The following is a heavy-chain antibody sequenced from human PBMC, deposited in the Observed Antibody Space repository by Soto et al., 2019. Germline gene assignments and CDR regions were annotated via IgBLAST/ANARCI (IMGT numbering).Heavy chain of an antibody. CDR2: INPSGGST. J-gene: IGHJ6*02. D-gene: IGHD3-3*01. V-gene: IGHV1-46*01. CDR3: ARGGFLEWLLQTYYYYYGMDV. CDR1: GYTFTSYY. Sequence: QVQLVQSGAEVKKPGASVKVSCKASGYTFTSYYMHWVRQAPGQGLEWMGIINPSGGSTSYAQKFQGRVTTTRDTSTSTVYMELSSLRSEDTAVYYCARGGFLEWLLQTYYYYYGMDVWGQGTTVTVSS.